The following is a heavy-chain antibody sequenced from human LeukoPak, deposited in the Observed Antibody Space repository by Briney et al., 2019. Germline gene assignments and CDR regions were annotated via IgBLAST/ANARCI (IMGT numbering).Heavy chain of an antibody. Sequence: SETLSLTCTVSGGSISSYYWSWIRQPPGKGLEWIGYTYYSGSTNYNPSLKSRVTISVDTSKNQFSLKLSSVTAADTAVYYCARAPDRYSSVPFDYWGQGTLVTVSS. V-gene: IGHV4-59*01. J-gene: IGHJ4*02. CDR1: GGSISSYY. D-gene: IGHD6-19*01. CDR3: ARAPDRYSSVPFDY. CDR2: TYYSGST.